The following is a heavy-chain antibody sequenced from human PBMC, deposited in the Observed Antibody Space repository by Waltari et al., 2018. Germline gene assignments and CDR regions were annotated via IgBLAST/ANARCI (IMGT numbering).Heavy chain of an antibody. CDR3: ARQRDSGSYYAADAFDI. J-gene: IGHJ3*02. Sequence: QVQLVQSGAEVKKPGSSVKVSCKASGGTFSSYAPTWGRQAPGQGLEWMGGIIPIFGAGNYAQKFQGRGTITADEPTSTAYMELSSLRPEDTAVYYCARQRDSGSYYAADAFDIWGQGTMVTVSS. V-gene: IGHV1-69*12. D-gene: IGHD1-26*01. CDR1: GGTFSSYA. CDR2: IIPIFGAG.